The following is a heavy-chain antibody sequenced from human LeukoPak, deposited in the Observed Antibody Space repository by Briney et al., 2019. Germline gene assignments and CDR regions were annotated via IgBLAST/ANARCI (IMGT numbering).Heavy chain of an antibody. CDR2: IYYSGST. V-gene: IGHV4-31*03. D-gene: IGHD3-10*01. J-gene: IGHJ4*02. CDR3: ARDTVFRTMVRGVLSPRIDY. CDR1: GGSISSGGYY. Sequence: SETLSLTCTVSGGSISSGGYYWSWIRQHPGKGPEWIGYIYYSGSTYYNPSLKSRVTISVDTSKNQFSLKLSSVTAADTAVYYCARDTVFRTMVRGVLSPRIDYWGQGTLVTVSS.